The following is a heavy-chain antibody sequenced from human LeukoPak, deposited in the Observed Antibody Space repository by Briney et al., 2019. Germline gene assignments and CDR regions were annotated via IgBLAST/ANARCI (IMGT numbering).Heavy chain of an antibody. Sequence: ASVKVSCKASGYTFSSYGISWVRQAPGQGLEWMGMIYPRDGSTSYAQKFQGRVTVTRDTSTSTVHMELSGLRSEDTAVYYCARDQEGFDYWGQGTLVTVSS. CDR1: GYTFSSYG. CDR2: IYPRDGST. V-gene: IGHV1-46*01. CDR3: ARDQEGFDY. J-gene: IGHJ4*02.